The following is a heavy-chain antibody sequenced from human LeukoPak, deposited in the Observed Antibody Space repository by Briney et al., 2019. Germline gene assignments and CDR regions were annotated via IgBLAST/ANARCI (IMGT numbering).Heavy chain of an antibody. J-gene: IGHJ4*02. Sequence: GEPLTTPCMASGYSSTSYWIAWARQMPGKGLAWMGGIYPDDSDTRYSPSFQGQVTISADKSISTAYLQWSSLKASDTAMYYCASSVAVAGGPFDYWGQGTLVTVSS. CDR3: ASSVAVAGGPFDY. CDR2: IYPDDSDT. V-gene: IGHV5-51*01. CDR1: GYSSTSYW. D-gene: IGHD6-19*01.